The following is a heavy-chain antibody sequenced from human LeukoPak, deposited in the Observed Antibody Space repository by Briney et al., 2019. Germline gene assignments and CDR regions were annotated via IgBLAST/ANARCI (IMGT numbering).Heavy chain of an antibody. CDR1: GGSISSYY. CDR2: IYYSGST. J-gene: IGHJ4*02. Sequence: SETLSLTCTVSGGSISSYYWSWIRQPPGKGLEWIGYIYYSGSTNYNPSLKSRVTISVDTSKNQFSLKLSSVTAADTAVYYCARQARGGAAAGTVDYWGQGTLVTVSS. CDR3: ARQARGGAAAGTVDY. V-gene: IGHV4-59*08. D-gene: IGHD6-13*01.